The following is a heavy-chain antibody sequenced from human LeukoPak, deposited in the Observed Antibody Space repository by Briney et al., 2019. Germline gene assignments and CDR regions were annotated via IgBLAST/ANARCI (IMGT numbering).Heavy chain of an antibody. J-gene: IGHJ4*02. CDR2: VSQWNT. D-gene: IGHD1-14*01. CDR3: ARQGSDNHFDS. CDR1: NDYIKDYY. V-gene: IGHV4-4*07. Sequence: SETLSLTCTLSNDYIKDYYWSWIPQPAGKGLEWIGRVSQWNTNYNPSLKSRVSMSVQASRNQFSLRLNSATAADTAVYYCARQGSDNHFDSWGPGTLVTVSS.